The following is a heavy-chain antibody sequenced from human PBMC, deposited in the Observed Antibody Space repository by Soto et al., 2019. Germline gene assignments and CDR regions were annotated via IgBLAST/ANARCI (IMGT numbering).Heavy chain of an antibody. D-gene: IGHD2-15*01. J-gene: IGHJ1*01. CDR3: AKDIGYCSGVSCLFCQD. CDR1: GFTLSSFA. V-gene: IGHV3-23*01. CDR2: ISGSSGST. Sequence: EVQLLESGGGLVQPGGSLRLSCAASGFTLSSFAMSWVRQAPGKGLAWVSSISGSSGSTYYADSVKGRFTISRDKSKNKVYLQRNSLRAEDTAVYYWAKDIGYCSGVSCLFCQDWGQGTLATVSA.